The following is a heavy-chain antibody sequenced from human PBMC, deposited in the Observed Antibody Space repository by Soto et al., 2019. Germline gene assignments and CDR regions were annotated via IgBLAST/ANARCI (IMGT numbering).Heavy chain of an antibody. Sequence: ETLSLTCAVSGASITSSNWWSWVRQPPGKGLEWIGEMYASGSTSYNPSLKSRLTISVDKSKNQLSLNLDSVTAADTALYYCAIETVAGRDYWGQGTLVTVSS. CDR1: GASITSSNW. J-gene: IGHJ4*02. V-gene: IGHV4-4*02. CDR3: AIETVAGRDY. D-gene: IGHD6-19*01. CDR2: MYASGST.